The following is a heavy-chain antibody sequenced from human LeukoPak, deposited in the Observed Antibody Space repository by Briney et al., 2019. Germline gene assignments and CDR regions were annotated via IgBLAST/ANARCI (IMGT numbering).Heavy chain of an antibody. CDR1: GASITSSKY. CDR3: ARGRNWNYNWFDP. CDR2: VYHSGST. D-gene: IGHD1-7*01. V-gene: IGHV4-4*02. J-gene: IGHJ5*02. Sequence: SETLSLTCAVSGASITSSKYCSWVRQPPGKGLEWIGQVYHSGSTNYNPSLKSRVTISVDKSKNQFSLKLSSVTAADTAVYYCARGRNWNYNWFDPWGQGTLVTVSS.